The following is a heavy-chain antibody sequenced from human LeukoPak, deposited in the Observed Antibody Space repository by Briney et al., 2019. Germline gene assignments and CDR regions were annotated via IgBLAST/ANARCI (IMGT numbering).Heavy chain of an antibody. CDR2: FYPEDGET. CDR3: ATALTLRGEYYFDY. CDR1: GYTLTELS. V-gene: IGHV1-24*01. D-gene: IGHD4-17*01. Sequence: ASVKVSCKVSGYTLTELSMHGVRQAPGKGLDGMGGFYPEDGETIYAQKFQGRVTMTEDTSTDTAYMELSSLRSEDTAVYYCATALTLRGEYYFDYWGQGTLVTVSS. J-gene: IGHJ4*02.